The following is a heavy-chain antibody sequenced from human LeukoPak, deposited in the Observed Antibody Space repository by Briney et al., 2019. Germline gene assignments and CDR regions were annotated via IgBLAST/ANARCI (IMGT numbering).Heavy chain of an antibody. V-gene: IGHV1-18*01. CDR1: GYTFTSHG. Sequence: GASVKVSCKASGYTFTSHGISWVRQAPGQGLEWMGWTSTYNANANYAQKVQGRVTMTTDTSTSTAYMELRSLSSDDTAVYYCARAYCYSTSCPFPYCFDYWGQGTLVTVSS. D-gene: IGHD2-2*01. CDR3: ARAYCYSTSCPFPYCFDY. J-gene: IGHJ4*02. CDR2: TSTYNANA.